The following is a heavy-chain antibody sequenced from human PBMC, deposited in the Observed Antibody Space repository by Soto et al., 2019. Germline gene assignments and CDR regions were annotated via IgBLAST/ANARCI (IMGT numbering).Heavy chain of an antibody. Sequence: EVQLVESGGGLVQPGGSLRLSCAASGFTFSSYEMNWVRQAPGKGLEWVSYISSSGSTIYYADSVKGRFTISRDNAKNSLYLQMNRLRAEDTAVYYCARGGSYDFWSGPPGGWFDPWGQGTLVTVSS. J-gene: IGHJ5*02. CDR2: ISSSGSTI. CDR1: GFTFSSYE. V-gene: IGHV3-48*03. CDR3: ARGGSYDFWSGPPGGWFDP. D-gene: IGHD3-3*01.